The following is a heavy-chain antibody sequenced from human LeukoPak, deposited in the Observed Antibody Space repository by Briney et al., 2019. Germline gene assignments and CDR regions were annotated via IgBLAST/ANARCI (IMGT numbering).Heavy chain of an antibody. CDR1: GGSFSGYY. CDR2: INHSGST. D-gene: IGHD5-12*01. J-gene: IGHJ4*02. Sequence: SETLSLTCAVYGGSFSGYYWSWIRQPPGKGLEWIGEINHSGSTNYNPSLKSRVTISVDTSKNQFSLKLSSVTAADTAVYYCARRRARTRYSGYVPFDYWGQGTLVTVSS. CDR3: ARRRARTRYSGYVPFDY. V-gene: IGHV4-34*01.